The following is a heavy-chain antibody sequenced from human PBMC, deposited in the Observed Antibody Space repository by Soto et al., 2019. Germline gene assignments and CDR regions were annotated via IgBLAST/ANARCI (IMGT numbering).Heavy chain of an antibody. CDR1: GGSISNFY. J-gene: IGHJ4*02. CDR2: VDYSGTA. Sequence: SETLSLTCTVSGGSISNFYWSWIRQPPGKGLEWIGYVDYSGTANYNPSLKSRVSMSVDTSKNQLSLKVTSVTAADTAMYYCARADTAMTTPFDYWGQGTLVTVPQ. V-gene: IGHV4-59*12. D-gene: IGHD5-18*01. CDR3: ARADTAMTTPFDY.